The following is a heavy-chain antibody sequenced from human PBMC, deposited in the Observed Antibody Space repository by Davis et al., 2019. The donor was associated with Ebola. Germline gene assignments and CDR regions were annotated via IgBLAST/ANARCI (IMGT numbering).Heavy chain of an antibody. J-gene: IGHJ4*02. CDR3: ARRPRSGSFDY. V-gene: IGHV3-30-3*01. Sequence: GESLKISCAASGFTFITYAMHWVRQAPGKGLEWVAVISYDGSNKYYADSVKGRFTISRDNSKNTLYLQMNSLRAEDTAVYYCARRPRSGSFDYWGQGTLVTVSS. CDR2: ISYDGSNK. D-gene: IGHD3-16*02. CDR1: GFTFITYA.